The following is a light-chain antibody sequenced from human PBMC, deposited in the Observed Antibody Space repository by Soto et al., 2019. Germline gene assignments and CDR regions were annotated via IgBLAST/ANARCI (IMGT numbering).Light chain of an antibody. V-gene: IGKV1-5*01. Sequence: ILFTQSPSSLSASVVDRVTITFRASQSISSWLAWYQQKQGKAPKLLIYDASSLESGVPSRFSGSGSGTEFTLTISSLQPDDFATYYCQQYNSYSLTWTFGQGTKVDI. CDR3: QQYNSYSLTWT. J-gene: IGKJ1*01. CDR2: DAS. CDR1: QSISSW.